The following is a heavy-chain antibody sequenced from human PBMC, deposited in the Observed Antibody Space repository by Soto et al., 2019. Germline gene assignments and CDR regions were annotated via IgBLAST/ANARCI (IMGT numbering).Heavy chain of an antibody. Sequence: EASVKVSCKASGGTFSSYAISWVRQAPGQGLEWMGGIIPIFGTANYAQKFQGRVTITADESTSTAYMELSSLRSEDTAVYYCARDVVVVALHWFVPWGQGTLVTVSS. V-gene: IGHV1-69*13. CDR1: GGTFSSYA. J-gene: IGHJ5*02. CDR3: ARDVVVVALHWFVP. CDR2: IIPIFGTA. D-gene: IGHD2-15*01.